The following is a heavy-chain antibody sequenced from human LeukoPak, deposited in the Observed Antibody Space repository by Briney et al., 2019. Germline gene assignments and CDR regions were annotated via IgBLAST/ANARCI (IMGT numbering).Heavy chain of an antibody. Sequence: SETLSLTCSVSDDSITMYYWTWIRQPPGKGLEWIGYIYDSGSTNYNPSLKSRVTISVDTSKNQFSLKLSFVTAADTAVYYCACLTTADAFDIWGQGTMVTVSS. CDR1: DDSITMYY. CDR2: IYDSGST. D-gene: IGHD3-22*01. V-gene: IGHV4-59*01. J-gene: IGHJ3*02. CDR3: ACLTTADAFDI.